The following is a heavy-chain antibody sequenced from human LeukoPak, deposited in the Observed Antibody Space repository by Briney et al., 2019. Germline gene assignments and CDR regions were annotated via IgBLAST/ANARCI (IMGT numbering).Heavy chain of an antibody. J-gene: IGHJ4*02. D-gene: IGHD5-18*01. V-gene: IGHV3-9*03. CDR2: ISWNSGSI. CDR3: TKASGYSSGAVDY. CDR1: GFTFDDYG. Sequence: GGSLRLSCGASGFTFDDYGMHWVRQAPGKGREWVSGISWNSGSIGYADSVKGRFTISRDNAKSTLYLQMNSLRADDMALYYCTKASGYSSGAVDYWGQGTLVTVSS.